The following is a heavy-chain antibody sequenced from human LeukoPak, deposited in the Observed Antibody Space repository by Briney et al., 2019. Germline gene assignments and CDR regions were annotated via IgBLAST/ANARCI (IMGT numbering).Heavy chain of an antibody. V-gene: IGHV5-51*01. CDR2: IYPGDSDT. J-gene: IGHJ3*02. Sequence: KVSCKGSGYSFTSYWIGWVRQMPGKGLEWMGIIYPGDSDTRYSPSFQGQVTISADKSISTAYLQWSSLKASDTAMHYCARHRAYGSDAFDIWGQGTMVTVSS. CDR1: GYSFTSYW. CDR3: ARHRAYGSDAFDI. D-gene: IGHD2-15*01.